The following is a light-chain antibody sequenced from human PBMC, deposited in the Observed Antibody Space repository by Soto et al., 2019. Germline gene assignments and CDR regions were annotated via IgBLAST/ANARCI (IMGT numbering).Light chain of an antibody. CDR3: QQYGNSFVG. J-gene: IGKJ1*01. V-gene: IGKV3-20*01. Sequence: EIVLTQSPAALSLSPGKRATLSCRASQSVSSTYLAWYQHKPGQAPRLLIYGASSGATGIPDRFSGSGSGTDFTLIISRLEPEDFAVYYCQQYGNSFVGFGQGTKVDIK. CDR1: QSVSSTY. CDR2: GAS.